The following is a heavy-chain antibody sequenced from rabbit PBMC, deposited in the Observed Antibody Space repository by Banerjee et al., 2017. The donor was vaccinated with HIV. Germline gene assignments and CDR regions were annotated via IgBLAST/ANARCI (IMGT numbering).Heavy chain of an antibody. CDR3: ARGPAGYGAYGYAYFNL. D-gene: IGHD6-1*01. V-gene: IGHV1S7*01. CDR1: GFDFSSYY. Sequence: QLKESGGGLVQPGGSLKLSCKASGFDFSSYYITWVRQAPGKGLEWIGYIDPVFGSTYYASWVNGRFTISSDNAQNTLYLQLNSLTAADTATYFCARGPAGYGAYGYAYFNLWGPGTLVTVS. CDR2: IDPVFGST. J-gene: IGHJ4*01.